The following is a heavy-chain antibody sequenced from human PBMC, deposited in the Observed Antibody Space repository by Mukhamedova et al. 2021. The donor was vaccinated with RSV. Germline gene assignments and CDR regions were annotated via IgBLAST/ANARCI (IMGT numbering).Heavy chain of an antibody. Sequence: DNSKNTLYLQMNSLRAEDTAVYYCAKQFSGSYYYFDYWGQGTLVTVSS. CDR3: AKQFSGSYYYFDY. J-gene: IGHJ4*02. V-gene: IGHV3-23*01. D-gene: IGHD1-26*01.